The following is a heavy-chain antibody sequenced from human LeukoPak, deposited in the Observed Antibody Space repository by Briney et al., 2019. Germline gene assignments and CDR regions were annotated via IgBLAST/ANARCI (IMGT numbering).Heavy chain of an antibody. V-gene: IGHV3-23*01. D-gene: IGHD4/OR15-4a*01. CDR2: IRGSGGGT. Sequence: GGSLRLSCAASGFTFNSYAMSWVRQAPGKGLEWVSAIRGSGGGTYYADSVKGRFTISRDNSKNTLYLQMNSLRAEDTAVYYCARGRLTAYAFDIWGQGTMVTVSS. J-gene: IGHJ3*02. CDR3: ARGRLTAYAFDI. CDR1: GFTFNSYA.